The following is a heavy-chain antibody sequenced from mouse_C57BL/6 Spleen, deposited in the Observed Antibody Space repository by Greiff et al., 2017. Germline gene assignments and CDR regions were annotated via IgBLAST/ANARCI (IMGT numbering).Heavy chain of an antibody. V-gene: IGHV3-1*01. CDR2: ISYSGST. D-gene: IGHD4-1*01. CDR3: ARGGTGVFAY. CDR1: GYSITSGYD. J-gene: IGHJ3*01. Sequence: EVKLQESGPGMVKPSQSLSFTCTVTGYSITSGYDWHWIRHFPGNKLEWMGYISYSGSTNYNPSLKSRISITHDTSKNHFFLKLNSVTTEDTATYYCARGGTGVFAYWGQGTLVTVSA.